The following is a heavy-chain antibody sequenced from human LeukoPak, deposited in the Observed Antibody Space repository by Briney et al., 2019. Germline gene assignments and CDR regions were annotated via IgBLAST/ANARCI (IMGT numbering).Heavy chain of an antibody. D-gene: IGHD3-16*02. CDR1: GYTFTSYD. Sequence: ASVKVSCKASGYTFTSYDINWVRQATGQGLEWMGWMNPNSGNTGYAQKFQGRVTITRNTSISTAYMELSSLRSEDTAVYYCARRAAFGGVIVPGDDYWGQGTLVTVSS. V-gene: IGHV1-8*03. CDR2: MNPNSGNT. J-gene: IGHJ4*02. CDR3: ARRAAFGGVIVPGDDY.